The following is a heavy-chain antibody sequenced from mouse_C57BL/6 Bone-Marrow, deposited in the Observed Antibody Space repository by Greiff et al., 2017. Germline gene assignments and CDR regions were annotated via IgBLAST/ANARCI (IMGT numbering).Heavy chain of an antibody. J-gene: IGHJ4*01. CDR1: GYTFTSYW. V-gene: IGHV1-55*01. CDR3: ARDTTAYAMDY. CDR2: IYPGSGST. Sequence: QVQLQQPGAELVKPGASVKMSCKASGYTFTSYWITWVKQRPGQGLGWIGDIYPGSGSTNYNEKFKSKATLTVDTSSSTAYMQLSSLTSEDSAVYYCARDTTAYAMDYWGQGTSVTVSS. D-gene: IGHD1-2*01.